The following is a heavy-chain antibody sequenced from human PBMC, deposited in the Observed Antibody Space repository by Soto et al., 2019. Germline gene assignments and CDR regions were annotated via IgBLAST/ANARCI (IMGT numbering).Heavy chain of an antibody. CDR3: ARVGGLAARTFDY. D-gene: IGHD6-6*01. V-gene: IGHV4-59*01. CDR1: GGSIGYFY. Sequence: SEPLSLTSTVSGGSIGYFYGSWFRQPPGKGLEWIGYIYYSGSTNYNPSLKSRVTISVDTSKNQFSLNLRSMSPADTAVYYCARVGGLAARTFDYWGPGTLVTVSS. CDR2: IYYSGST. J-gene: IGHJ4*02.